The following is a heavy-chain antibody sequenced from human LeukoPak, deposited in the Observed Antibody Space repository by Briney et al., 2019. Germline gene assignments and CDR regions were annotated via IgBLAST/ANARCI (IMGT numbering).Heavy chain of an antibody. J-gene: IGHJ4*02. CDR3: AREGITAAADY. CDR2: IKQDGSEK. V-gene: IGHV3-7*01. D-gene: IGHD6-13*01. Sequence: GGSLRLSCAASGFSFSSFWMSWVRQAPGKGLEWVANIKQDGSEKYYVDSVKGRFTISRDNAKNSLYLQLNSLQAEDTAVYYCAREGITAAADYWGQGTLVTVSS. CDR1: GFSFSSFW.